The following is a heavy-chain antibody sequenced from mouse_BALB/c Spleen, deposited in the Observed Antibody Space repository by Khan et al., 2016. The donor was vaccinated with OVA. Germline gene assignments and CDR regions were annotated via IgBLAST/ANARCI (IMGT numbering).Heavy chain of an antibody. Sequence: EVKLVESGGGLVKLGGSLKLSCAASGFTFSSYYMSWVRQTPEKRLELVAAIKGNGDTTHYADTVKGRFTISSDNARDTLYLQMSSLKSEDTALYYCTRHDCYDGEFAYWGQGTLVTVSA. V-gene: IGHV5-6-2*01. D-gene: IGHD2-12*01. CDR3: TRHDCYDGEFAY. CDR2: IKGNGDTT. J-gene: IGHJ3*01. CDR1: GFTFSSYY.